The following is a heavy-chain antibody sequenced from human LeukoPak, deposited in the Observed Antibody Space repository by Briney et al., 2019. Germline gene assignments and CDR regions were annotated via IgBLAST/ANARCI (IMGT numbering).Heavy chain of an antibody. J-gene: IGHJ4*02. V-gene: IGHV4-34*01. CDR1: GVSFNDYY. CDR3: TRMTTGHDY. D-gene: IGHD1-14*01. Sequence: SETLSLTCAVSGVSFNDYYWSWVRQSPGKGLEWIGEINHSGYTNDSPSLKSRVTISIDTSRKQFSLNLRSVTVADTAVYYCTRMTTGHDYWGQGTLVTVSS. CDR2: INHSGYT.